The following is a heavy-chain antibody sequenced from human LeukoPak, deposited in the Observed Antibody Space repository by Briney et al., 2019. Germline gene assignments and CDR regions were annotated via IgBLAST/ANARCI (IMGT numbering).Heavy chain of an antibody. D-gene: IGHD3-10*01. CDR3: AKHLWRDLLWFGEGYYFGY. CDR2: ISGDGGST. CDR1: GFPFTNYA. J-gene: IGHJ4*02. Sequence: PGRSLRLSCAASGFPFTNYAMSWVRQAPGKGLECVSVISGDGGSTFYADSVKGRFTISRDNSKNTLYLQTNSLRAEDTAVYYCAKHLWRDLLWFGEGYYFGYWGQGTLVTVSS. V-gene: IGHV3-23*01.